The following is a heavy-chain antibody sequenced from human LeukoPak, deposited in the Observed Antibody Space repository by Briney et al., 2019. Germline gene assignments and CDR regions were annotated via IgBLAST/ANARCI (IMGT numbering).Heavy chain of an antibody. CDR1: GYTVTRYY. D-gene: IGHD6-19*01. V-gene: IGHV1-2*02. CDR2: VNPNSGGT. Sequence: ASVKVSCKASGYTVTRYYMHWVRQAPGQGLEWMGWVNPNSGGTNYAQKFQGRVTMTTDTSISTAYMELSRLRSDDTAVYYCARLAVAGTWEYYFDYWGQGTLVTVSS. CDR3: ARLAVAGTWEYYFDY. J-gene: IGHJ4*02.